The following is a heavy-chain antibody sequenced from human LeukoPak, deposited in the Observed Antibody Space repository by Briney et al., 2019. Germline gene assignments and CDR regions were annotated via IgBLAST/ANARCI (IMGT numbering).Heavy chain of an antibody. CDR3: AKAYLPYYYDSSGYYWNYFDY. CDR1: EFTFSSYE. V-gene: IGHV3-48*03. CDR2: ISSSSTI. Sequence: GGSLRLSCAASEFTFSSYEMNWICQAPGEGLEWVSYISSSSTIYYADSVKGRFTISRDNSKNTLYLQMNSLRAEDTAVYYCAKAYLPYYYDSSGYYWNYFDYWGQGTLVTVSS. J-gene: IGHJ4*02. D-gene: IGHD3-22*01.